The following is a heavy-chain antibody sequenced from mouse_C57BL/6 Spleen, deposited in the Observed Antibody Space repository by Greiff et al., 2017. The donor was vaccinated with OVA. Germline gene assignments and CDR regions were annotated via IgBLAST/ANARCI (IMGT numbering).Heavy chain of an antibody. Sequence: DVKLVESGGGLVKPGGSLKLSCAASGFTFSSYAMSWVRQTPEKRLEWVATISDGGSYTYYPDNVKGRFTISRDNAKNNLYLQMSHLKSEDTAMYYCARAYGNSFDYWGQGTTLTVSS. D-gene: IGHD2-1*01. V-gene: IGHV5-4*03. CDR1: GFTFSSYA. J-gene: IGHJ2*01. CDR3: ARAYGNSFDY. CDR2: ISDGGSYT.